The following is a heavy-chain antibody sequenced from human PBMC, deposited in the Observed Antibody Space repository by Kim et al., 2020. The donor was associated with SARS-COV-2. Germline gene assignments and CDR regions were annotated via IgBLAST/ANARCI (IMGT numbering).Heavy chain of an antibody. CDR2: INAGNGNT. Sequence: ASVKVSCKASGYTFTSYAMHWVRQAPGQRLEWMGWINAGNGNTKYSQKFQGRVIITRDTSTSTAYMELSSLRSEDTAVYYCAREGVSGTTGTRGAFDIWGQGKMVTVSA. J-gene: IGHJ3*02. CDR3: AREGVSGTTGTRGAFDI. V-gene: IGHV1-3*01. D-gene: IGHD1-1*01. CDR1: GYTFTSYA.